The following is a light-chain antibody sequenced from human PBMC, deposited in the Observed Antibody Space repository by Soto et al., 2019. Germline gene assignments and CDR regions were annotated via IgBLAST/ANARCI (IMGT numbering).Light chain of an antibody. V-gene: IGLV2-14*01. Sequence: QSALTQPASVSGSPGQSITISFTGTSSDVGGYIYVSWYQQHPGKAPKLMIYEGSNRPSGVSTRFSGSKSGNTASLTISGLQPDDEADYYCSSFTHTSTVGVLGGGTKLTVL. J-gene: IGLJ2*01. CDR3: SSFTHTSTVGV. CDR1: SSDVGGYIY. CDR2: EGS.